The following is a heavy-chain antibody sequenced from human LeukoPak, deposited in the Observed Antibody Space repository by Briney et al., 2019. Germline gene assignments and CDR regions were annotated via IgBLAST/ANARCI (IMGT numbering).Heavy chain of an antibody. V-gene: IGHV3-11*01. J-gene: IGHJ3*02. CDR2: ISSSGSTI. CDR1: GFTFSDYY. CDR3: AKENTGYSYGDAFDI. D-gene: IGHD5-18*01. Sequence: GGSLRLSCAASGFTFSDYYMSWIRQAPGKGLEWVSYISSSGSTISYADSVKGRFTISRDNAKNSLYLQMNSLRAEDTAVYYCAKENTGYSYGDAFDIWGQGTMVTVSS.